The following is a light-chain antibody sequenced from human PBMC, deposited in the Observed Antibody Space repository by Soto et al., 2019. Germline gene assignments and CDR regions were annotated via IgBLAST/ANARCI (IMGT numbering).Light chain of an antibody. J-gene: IGKJ5*01. CDR2: GAS. V-gene: IGKV3-15*01. CDR1: QSISSK. Sequence: EIVMTQSPATLSLSPGERATLSCWASQSISSKLAWYQQKPGQAPRLLIYGASTRATGIPARFSGSGSGTEFTLTISSLQSEDFAVYYCQQYNNWPLTFGQGTRLEIK. CDR3: QQYNNWPLT.